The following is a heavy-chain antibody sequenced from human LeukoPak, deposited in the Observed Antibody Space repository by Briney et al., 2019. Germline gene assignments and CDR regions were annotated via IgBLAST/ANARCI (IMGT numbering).Heavy chain of an antibody. CDR3: ARMTSSGWYAAGYYFDY. D-gene: IGHD6-19*01. CDR2: ISAYNGNT. V-gene: IGHV1-18*01. Sequence: ASVKVSCKASGYSFTSNVISWVRQAPGQGLEWMGWISAYNGNTNYAQKLQGRVTMTTDTSTSTAYMELRSLRSDDTAVYYCARMTSSGWYAAGYYFDYWGQGTLVTVSS. J-gene: IGHJ4*02. CDR1: GYSFTSNV.